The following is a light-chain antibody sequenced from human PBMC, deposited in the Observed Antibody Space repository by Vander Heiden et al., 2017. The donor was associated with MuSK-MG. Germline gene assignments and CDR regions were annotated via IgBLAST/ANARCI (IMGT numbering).Light chain of an antibody. CDR2: KTS. CDR1: SGSVSTSHY. V-gene: IGLV8-61*01. J-gene: IGLJ7*01. Sequence: QTVVTQEPSFSVSPGGTITLTCGLNSGSVSTSHYASWYQQTPGHPQRMVIFKTSSSSAGITDSFSGSRVGTTAALTITGAKADDEADYYCVLDMGSGIYVFGGGTKLTVL. CDR3: VLDMGSGIYV.